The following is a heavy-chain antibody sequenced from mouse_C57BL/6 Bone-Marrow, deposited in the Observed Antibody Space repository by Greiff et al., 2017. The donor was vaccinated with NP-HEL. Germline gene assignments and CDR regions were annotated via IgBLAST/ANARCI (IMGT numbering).Heavy chain of an antibody. Sequence: QVQLQQSGAELVRPGTSVKVSCKASGYAFTNYLIEWVKQRPGQGLEWIGVINPGSGGTNYNEKFKGKATLTADKSSSTAYMQLSSLTSEDSAVYFCARPHYGSSYEDWGQGTTLTVSS. D-gene: IGHD1-1*01. CDR3: ARPHYGSSYED. J-gene: IGHJ2*01. CDR1: GYAFTNYL. CDR2: INPGSGGT. V-gene: IGHV1-54*01.